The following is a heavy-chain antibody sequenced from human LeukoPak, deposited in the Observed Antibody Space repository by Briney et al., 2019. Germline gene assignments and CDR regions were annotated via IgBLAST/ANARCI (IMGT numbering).Heavy chain of an antibody. J-gene: IGHJ4*02. CDR1: GYTFTAYY. Sequence: ASVTVSCKVSGYTFTAYYMHWVRHAHGQGLEWMGWINPNSGGSDYAQKFQGRVTMTRDKSISTAYMELSSVRSDDTGVYYCARSDSSGWLDYWGQGTLVTVSS. CDR3: ARSDSSGWLDY. CDR2: INPNSGGS. V-gene: IGHV1-2*02. D-gene: IGHD6-19*01.